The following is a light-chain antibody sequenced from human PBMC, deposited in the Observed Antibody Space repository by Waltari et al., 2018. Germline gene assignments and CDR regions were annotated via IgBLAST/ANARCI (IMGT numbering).Light chain of an antibody. CDR1: SGHTSYA. J-gene: IGLJ2*01. CDR2: VNSAGEH. Sequence: QLLVTQSPSASASLGASVKLTCTLSSGHTSYAIAWHQHQSEKGPRFLMSVNSAGEHTKGDGIPDRFPGSSSGAERYLTIYSRQSEDEADYYCQTWDTNIVVFGGGTKVTVL. CDR3: QTWDTNIVV. V-gene: IGLV4-69*01.